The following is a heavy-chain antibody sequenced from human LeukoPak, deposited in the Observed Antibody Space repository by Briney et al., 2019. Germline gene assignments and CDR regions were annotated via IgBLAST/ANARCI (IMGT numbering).Heavy chain of an antibody. CDR2: INAGNGNT. J-gene: IGHJ4*02. CDR3: ARGASGTEIDY. CDR1: GYTFTNYA. Sequence: ASVKVSCKASGYTFTNYAVNWVRQAPGQRLEGMGWINAGNGNTKYSQEFQGRVTMTRDMSTSTVYMELSSLRSEDTAVYYCARGASGTEIDYWGQGTLVTVSS. V-gene: IGHV1-3*03. D-gene: IGHD3-10*01.